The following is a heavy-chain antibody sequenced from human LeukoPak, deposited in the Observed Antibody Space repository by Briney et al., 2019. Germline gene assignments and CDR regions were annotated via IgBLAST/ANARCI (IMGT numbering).Heavy chain of an antibody. J-gene: IGHJ4*02. Sequence: ASVKVSCKTSGYTFTGHYMHWVRQAPGQGLEWMGWINPNSGGTDYAQKFQGRVTMTRDTSISTAYMELSRLTSDDTAVYYCAPSSFPYYFDYWGQGTLVTVSS. CDR3: APSSFPYYFDY. V-gene: IGHV1-2*02. CDR1: GYTFTGHY. D-gene: IGHD2-2*01. CDR2: INPNSGGT.